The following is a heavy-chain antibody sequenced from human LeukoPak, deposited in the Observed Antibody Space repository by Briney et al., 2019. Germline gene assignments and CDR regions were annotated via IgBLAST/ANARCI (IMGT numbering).Heavy chain of an antibody. Sequence: ASVKVSCKASGYTFTSYDINWVRQATGQGLKWMGWMNPNSGNTGYAQKFQGRVTMTRNTSISTAYMELSSLRSEDTAVYYCARRGRYYDSSGYYYAYWGQGTLVTVSS. D-gene: IGHD3-22*01. CDR3: ARRGRYYDSSGYYYAY. V-gene: IGHV1-8*01. J-gene: IGHJ4*02. CDR1: GYTFTSYD. CDR2: MNPNSGNT.